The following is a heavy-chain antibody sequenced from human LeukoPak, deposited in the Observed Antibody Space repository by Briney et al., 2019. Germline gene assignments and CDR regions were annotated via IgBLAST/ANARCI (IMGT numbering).Heavy chain of an antibody. Sequence: GGSLRLSCAASGFTFSSYWMHWVRQVPGKGLVWVSLINSDGGSTRYADSVKGRFTISRDNSKNTVYLEMTSLRAEDTAIYYCAKDHYKIAAAARGGFDSWGLGALVTVSS. V-gene: IGHV3-74*01. D-gene: IGHD6-13*01. J-gene: IGHJ4*02. CDR3: AKDHYKIAAAARGGFDS. CDR2: INSDGGST. CDR1: GFTFSSYW.